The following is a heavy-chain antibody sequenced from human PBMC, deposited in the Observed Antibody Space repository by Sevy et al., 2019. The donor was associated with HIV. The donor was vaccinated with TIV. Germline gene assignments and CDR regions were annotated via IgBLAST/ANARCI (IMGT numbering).Heavy chain of an antibody. CDR1: GYSFTGFY. V-gene: IGHV1-2*02. CDR3: VRGYFGSGSYRLLY. CDR2: MKPNNGDA. Sequence: ASVKVSCKASGYSFTGFYIHWMRQAPGQGLEWMGWMKPNNGDAKYAQKYQGRVTMTRDTSATTTYMELTSLRSDDTAMYYCVRGYFGSGSYRLLYWGQGAPVTVSS. D-gene: IGHD3-10*01. J-gene: IGHJ4*02.